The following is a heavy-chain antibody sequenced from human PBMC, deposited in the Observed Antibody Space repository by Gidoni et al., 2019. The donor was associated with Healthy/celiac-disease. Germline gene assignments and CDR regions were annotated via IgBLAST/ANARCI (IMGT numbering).Heavy chain of an antibody. J-gene: IGHJ4*02. Sequence: EVQLLESGGGSVQPGGSLRLSCAAAGFTFSSYAMSWVRQAPGKGLEWVSAISGSGGSTYYADSVKGRFTISRDNSKNTLYLQMNSLRAEDTAVYYCAKSGYSSGWYSDYWGQGTLVTVSS. CDR3: AKSGYSSGWYSDY. CDR2: ISGSGGST. CDR1: GFTFSSYA. D-gene: IGHD6-19*01. V-gene: IGHV3-23*01.